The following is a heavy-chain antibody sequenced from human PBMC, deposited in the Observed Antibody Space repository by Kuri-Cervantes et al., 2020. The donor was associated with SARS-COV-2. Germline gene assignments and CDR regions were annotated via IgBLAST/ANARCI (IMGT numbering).Heavy chain of an antibody. CDR3: ARGQEKTYYDILTGTLRSLMFDY. D-gene: IGHD3-9*01. J-gene: IGHJ4*02. CDR1: GFTVSSNY. Sequence: GGSLRLSCAASGFTVSSNYMSWVRQAPGKGLEWVSYISSSGSTIYYADSVKGRFTISRDNAKNSLYLQMNSLRAEDTAVYYCARGQEKTYYDILTGTLRSLMFDYWGQGTLVTVSS. V-gene: IGHV3-11*04. CDR2: ISSSGSTI.